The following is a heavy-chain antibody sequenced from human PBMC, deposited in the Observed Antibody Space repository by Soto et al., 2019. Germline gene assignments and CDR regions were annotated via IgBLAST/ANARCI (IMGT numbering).Heavy chain of an antibody. J-gene: IGHJ4*02. D-gene: IGHD3-10*01. Sequence: SGPTLVNPTQTLTLTCTFSGFSLSTSGMCVSWIRQPPGKALEWLARIDWDDDKYYSTSLMTRLTISKDTSKNQVVLTMTNMDPVDTATYYCARILAYGSGSHDYWGQGTLVTAPQ. CDR2: IDWDDDK. V-gene: IGHV2-70*11. CDR1: GFSLSTSGMC. CDR3: ARILAYGSGSHDY.